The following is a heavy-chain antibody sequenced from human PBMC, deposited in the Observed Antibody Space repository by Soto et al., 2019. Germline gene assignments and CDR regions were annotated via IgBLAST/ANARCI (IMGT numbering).Heavy chain of an antibody. D-gene: IGHD3-9*01. J-gene: IGHJ4*02. Sequence: SVKVSCKASGYTFTSYAMHWVRQAPGQRLEWMGWINAGNGNTKYSQKFQGRVTITRDTSASTAYMELSSLRSEDTAVYYCAREKLRYFDWLAYWGQGTLVTVSS. CDR2: INAGNGNT. CDR1: GYTFTSYA. CDR3: AREKLRYFDWLAY. V-gene: IGHV1-3*01.